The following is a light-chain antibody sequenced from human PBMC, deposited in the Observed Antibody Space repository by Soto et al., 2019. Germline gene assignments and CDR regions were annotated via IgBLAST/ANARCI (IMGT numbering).Light chain of an antibody. J-gene: IGLJ1*01. CDR3: AAWDDSLNGYV. CDR1: SSNIGTNA. CDR2: SND. Sequence: QSVLTQPPSASGTPGQRVTFSCSGSSSNIGTNAVSWYQQLPGAAPKLLIKSNDQRPSGVPDRFSGSKSGASASLAIRGLQSEDEADYYSAAWDDSLNGYVFGTGTKLTVL. V-gene: IGLV1-44*01.